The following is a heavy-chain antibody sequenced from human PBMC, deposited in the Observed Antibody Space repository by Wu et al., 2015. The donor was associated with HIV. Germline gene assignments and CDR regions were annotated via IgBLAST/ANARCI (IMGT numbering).Heavy chain of an antibody. J-gene: IGHJ5*02. CDR2: ISADNINT. Sequence: QVQVVQSGAEVKKPGASVKVSCKAFGYTFTSYGVSWVRQAPGQGLEWMGWISADNINTHYAQKLQGRVTLTTDTSTSTAYMELRSLRSNDTAVYYCARGIAVTPMANWFDPWAREPWSPSPQ. CDR1: GYTFTSYG. CDR3: ARGIAVTPMANWFDP. D-gene: IGHD6-19*01. V-gene: IGHV1-18*01.